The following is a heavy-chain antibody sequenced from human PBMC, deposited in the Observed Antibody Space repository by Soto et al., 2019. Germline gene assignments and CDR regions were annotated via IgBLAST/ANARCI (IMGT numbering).Heavy chain of an antibody. V-gene: IGHV3-23*01. J-gene: IGHJ3*02. CDR3: AKTRYYYDTSGPNPGAFDI. Sequence: GGSRRLSCAASGFTFSSYAMSWVRQAPGKGLEWVSAISGSGGSTYYADSVKGRFTISRDNSKNTLYLQMNSLRAEDTAVYYCAKTRYYYDTSGPNPGAFDIWGQGTMVTVSS. D-gene: IGHD3-22*01. CDR1: GFTFSSYA. CDR2: ISGSGGST.